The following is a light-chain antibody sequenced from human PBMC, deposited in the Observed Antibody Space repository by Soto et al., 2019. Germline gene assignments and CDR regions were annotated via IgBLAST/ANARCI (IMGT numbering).Light chain of an antibody. J-gene: IGLJ3*02. CDR2: DTN. Sequence: QAVVTQESSLTVSAGRTVTLTCGSSTGAVTSGHYPYWFQQKPGQAPRTLIYDTNNKQSWTPARFSGSLLGGKAALTLSGAQPEDEAEYYCLLSYSGARAGVFGGGTQLTVL. CDR1: TGAVTSGHY. CDR3: LLSYSGARAGV. V-gene: IGLV7-46*01.